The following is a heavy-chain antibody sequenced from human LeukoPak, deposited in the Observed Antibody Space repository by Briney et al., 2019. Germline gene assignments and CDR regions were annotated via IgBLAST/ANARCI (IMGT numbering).Heavy chain of an antibody. CDR1: GFTFSDHY. J-gene: IGHJ3*02. CDR2: TRNKANSYTT. CDR3: ARLADYVAFDI. D-gene: IGHD4-17*01. Sequence: GGSLRLSCAASGFTFSDHYMDWVRQAPGKGLEWVGRTRNKANSYTTEYAASVKGRFTISRDDSKNSLYLQMNSLKTEGTAVYYCARLADYVAFDIWGQGTMVTVSS. V-gene: IGHV3-72*01.